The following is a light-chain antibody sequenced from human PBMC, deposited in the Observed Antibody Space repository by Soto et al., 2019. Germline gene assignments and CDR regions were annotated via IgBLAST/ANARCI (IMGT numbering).Light chain of an antibody. CDR1: QTISRN. CDR2: AAS. Sequence: DIQMTQSPSSLSASVGDRVNITCRSSQTISRNLNWYQQRPGKAPKFLIFAASTLQSGVPSRFSGSGSGTDFTLTISSLQPEDFAIYFCQQSYSSPLTFGGGTKVEI. V-gene: IGKV1-39*01. CDR3: QQSYSSPLT. J-gene: IGKJ4*01.